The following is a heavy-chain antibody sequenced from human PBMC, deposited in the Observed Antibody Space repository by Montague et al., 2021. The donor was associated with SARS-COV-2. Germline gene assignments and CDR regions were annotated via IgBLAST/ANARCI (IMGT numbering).Heavy chain of an antibody. CDR2: IYYRGST. Sequence: SETLSLTCTVSGGSISSSTYYSAWIRQPPGKLLGWVGIIYYRGSTYYNPSLKSRAFISVDTSKKQLPLTLTSVTAADTAVYYCATQEDPSGWIPGPFDFWGQGTLLSVSS. D-gene: IGHD6-19*01. CDR3: ATQEDPSGWIPGPFDF. J-gene: IGHJ5*01. CDR1: GGSISSSTYY. V-gene: IGHV4-39*01.